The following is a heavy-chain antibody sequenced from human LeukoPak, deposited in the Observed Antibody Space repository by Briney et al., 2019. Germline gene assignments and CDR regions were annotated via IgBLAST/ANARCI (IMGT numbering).Heavy chain of an antibody. Sequence: GGSLRLSCAASGFNFSGYAMSWARQAPGKGLEWVSGLNEGAGRAYYADSVKGRFTISRDNTKNTLYLQMNSLRAEDTAVYYCAKYPRRSHFDYWGQGTLVTVSS. CDR1: GFNFSGYA. CDR2: LNEGAGRA. CDR3: AKYPRRSHFDY. J-gene: IGHJ4*02. V-gene: IGHV3-23*01.